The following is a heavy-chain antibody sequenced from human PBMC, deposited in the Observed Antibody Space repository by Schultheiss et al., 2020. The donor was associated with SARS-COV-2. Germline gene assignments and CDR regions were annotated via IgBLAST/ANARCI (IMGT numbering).Heavy chain of an antibody. CDR1: GFTFSSYE. Sequence: GGSLRLSCAASGFTFSSYEMNWVRQAPGKGLEWVSYISSSGSTIYYADSVKGRFTISRDNAKNSLYLQMNSLRAEDTALYYCAKDMELWFGGVKPNGMDVWGQGTTVTGSS. CDR2: ISSSGSTI. D-gene: IGHD3-10*01. CDR3: AKDMELWFGGVKPNGMDV. V-gene: IGHV3-48*03. J-gene: IGHJ6*02.